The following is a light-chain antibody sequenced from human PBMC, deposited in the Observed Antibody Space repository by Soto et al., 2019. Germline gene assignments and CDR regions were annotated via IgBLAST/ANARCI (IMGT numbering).Light chain of an antibody. Sequence: IVLTQSPGTLSLSPGDGATLSCRASQSVDRKYLAWYQQQPGQAPRLLSYAASIRATGIPVRFSGSGSGTEFTLTISRLQPEDFEVYYCQQRSSWPPNFGGGTKVDIK. V-gene: IGKV3D-20*02. J-gene: IGKJ4*01. CDR2: AAS. CDR1: QSVDRKY. CDR3: QQRSSWPPN.